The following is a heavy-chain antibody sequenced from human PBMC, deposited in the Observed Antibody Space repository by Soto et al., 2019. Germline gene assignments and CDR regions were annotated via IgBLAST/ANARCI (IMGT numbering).Heavy chain of an antibody. D-gene: IGHD1-26*01. CDR2: ISYDGSNK. CDR1: GFTFSSYA. CDR3: AKPQSGSYYAAFDV. V-gene: IGHV3-30-3*02. J-gene: IGHJ3*01. Sequence: GGSLRLCCAASGFTFSSYAMHWVRQAPGEGLEWVAVISYDGSNKYYADSVKGRFTISRDNTNNTLYLEMSSLRGEDTAVYYCAKPQSGSYYAAFDVWGQGTTVTVSS.